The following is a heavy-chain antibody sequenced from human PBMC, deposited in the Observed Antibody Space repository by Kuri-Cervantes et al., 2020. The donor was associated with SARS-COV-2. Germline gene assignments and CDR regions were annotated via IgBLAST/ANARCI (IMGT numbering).Heavy chain of an antibody. J-gene: IGHJ4*02. Sequence: GGSLRLSCAASGFTLNDYGMYWVRQAPGKGLEWISLITWDGESTFYADSVKGRFTISRDNAKNSLYLQMSSLRAEDTAVYYCACSSSDYWGQGTLVTVSS. D-gene: IGHD6-6*01. CDR2: ITWDGEST. CDR1: GFTLNDYG. V-gene: IGHV3-43D*04. CDR3: ACSSSDY.